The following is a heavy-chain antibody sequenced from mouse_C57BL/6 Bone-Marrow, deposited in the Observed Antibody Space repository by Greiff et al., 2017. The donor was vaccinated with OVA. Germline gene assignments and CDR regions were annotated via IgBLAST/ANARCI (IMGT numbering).Heavy chain of an antibody. J-gene: IGHJ2*01. D-gene: IGHD2-3*01. CDR1: GFNIKDDY. CDR2: IDPENGDT. CDR3: TTGWLLRGGYCDY. V-gene: IGHV14-4*01. Sequence: VQLQQSGAELVRPGASVKLSCTASGFNIKDDYMHWVKQRPEQGLEWIGWIDPENGDTEYASKFQGKATITADPASNTAYLQLSSLTSEDTAVYYGTTGWLLRGGYCDYWGQGTTLTVSS.